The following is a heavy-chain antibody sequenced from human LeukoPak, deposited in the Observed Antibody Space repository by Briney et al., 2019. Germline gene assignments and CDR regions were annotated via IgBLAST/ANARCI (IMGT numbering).Heavy chain of an antibody. J-gene: IGHJ3*01. Sequence: ASVKVSCKASGYIFTAYGISWVRQTPGEGLEWMGWISPDNDDTKYAQKLQGRVVLTTDTSTSTAYMELTSLRSGDTAVYYCARSGFCTSSTCFRESGGLDVWGQGTMLTVSS. CDR1: GYIFTAYG. CDR2: ISPDNDDT. D-gene: IGHD2-8*01. CDR3: ARSGFCTSSTCFRESGGLDV. V-gene: IGHV1-18*01.